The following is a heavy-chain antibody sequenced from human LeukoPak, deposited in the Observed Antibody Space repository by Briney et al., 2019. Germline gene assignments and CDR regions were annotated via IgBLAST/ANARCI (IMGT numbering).Heavy chain of an antibody. Sequence: GGSLRLSCAASGFTFSDYYMSRIRQAPGKGLEWVSYISSSGSTIYYADSVKGRFTISRDNAKNSLYLQMNSLRAEDTAVYYCASGRITIFGVGPFDPWGQGTLVTVSS. CDR2: ISSSGSTI. D-gene: IGHD3-3*01. CDR3: ASGRITIFGVGPFDP. CDR1: GFTFSDYY. J-gene: IGHJ5*02. V-gene: IGHV3-11*04.